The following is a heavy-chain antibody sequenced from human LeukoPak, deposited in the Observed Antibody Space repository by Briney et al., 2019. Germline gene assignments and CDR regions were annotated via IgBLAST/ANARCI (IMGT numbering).Heavy chain of an antibody. CDR1: GGSISSGSYD. Sequence: NASQTLSLTCTVAGGSISSGSYDWGWIRQPAGKGLEWIGRIYTSGSTNYNPSLKSRVTISVDTSKNQFSLKLSSVTAADTAVYYCARDNSVAGFLHYFDYWGQGTLVTVSS. CDR3: ARDNSVAGFLHYFDY. J-gene: IGHJ4*02. V-gene: IGHV4-61*02. D-gene: IGHD6-19*01. CDR2: IYTSGST.